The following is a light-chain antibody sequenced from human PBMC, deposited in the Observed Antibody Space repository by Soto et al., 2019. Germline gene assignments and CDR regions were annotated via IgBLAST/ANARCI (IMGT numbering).Light chain of an antibody. CDR1: QSVTSTY. J-gene: IGKJ2*01. V-gene: IGKV3-20*01. CDR3: QQYGSTLYT. CDR2: GAS. Sequence: EIVLTQSPGTLSLSPGERATLSCRASQSVTSTYLAWYQQRPGQAPRLLIYGASNRATGIQDRFSGSGSGTDFTLTISRLEPEDFAVYYCQQYGSTLYTFGQGTKLEIK.